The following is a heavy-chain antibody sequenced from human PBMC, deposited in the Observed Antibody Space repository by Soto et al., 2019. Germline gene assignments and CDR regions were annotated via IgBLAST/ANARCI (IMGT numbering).Heavy chain of an antibody. V-gene: IGHV1-18*01. CDR2: ISAYNGNT. CDR1: GYTFTSYG. Sequence: ASVKVSCKASGYTFTSYGISWVRQAPGQGLEWMGWISAYNGNTNYAQKLQGRVTMTTDTSTSTAYMELRSLRSDDTAVYYCASDIVVVPAASASYYYYYGMDVWRQGTTVTVSS. J-gene: IGHJ6*02. D-gene: IGHD2-2*01. CDR3: ASDIVVVPAASASYYYYYGMDV.